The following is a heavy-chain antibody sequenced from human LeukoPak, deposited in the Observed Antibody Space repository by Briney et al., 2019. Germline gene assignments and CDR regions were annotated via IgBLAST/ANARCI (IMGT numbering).Heavy chain of an antibody. CDR1: GSTFSSFA. CDR3: AKSHSVAVAGTYSTYYFDS. V-gene: IGHV3-23*01. CDR2: ISGSGAST. J-gene: IGHJ4*02. Sequence: GGSLRLSCAASGSTFSSFAMSWVRQAPGRGLEWVSSISGSGASTYYADSVKGRFTISRDNSRNTLYLQMSSLRAEDTAVYYFAKSHSVAVAGTYSTYYFDSWGQGTLVTVSS. D-gene: IGHD6-19*01.